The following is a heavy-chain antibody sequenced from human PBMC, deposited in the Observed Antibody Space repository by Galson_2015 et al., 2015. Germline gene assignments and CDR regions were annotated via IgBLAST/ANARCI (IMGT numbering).Heavy chain of an antibody. CDR2: IKQDGSEK. CDR3: ASHNVYCSGGSCYRGVGYDY. D-gene: IGHD2-15*01. CDR1: GFTFSTYW. Sequence: SLRLSCAASGFTFSTYWVSWVRQAPGKGLEWVASIKQDGSEKYYVDSVKGRFTISRDNAKNSLYLQMYGLRAEDTAVYYCASHNVYCSGGSCYRGVGYDYWGQGTLVTVSS. J-gene: IGHJ4*02. V-gene: IGHV3-7*01.